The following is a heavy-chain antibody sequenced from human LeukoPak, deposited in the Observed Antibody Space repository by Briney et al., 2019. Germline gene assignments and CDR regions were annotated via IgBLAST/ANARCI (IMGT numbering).Heavy chain of an antibody. J-gene: IGHJ4*02. CDR1: GXSFRGYY. Sequence: SETLSLTCAVCGXSFRGYYWSWIRQPPGKGLEWIGEINHSGSTNYNPSLKSRVTISLDTSMKKFSLKLNSVTAADTAVYYCASTERCSTTCPLDYWGQGTLVTVSS. D-gene: IGHD2-2*01. CDR2: INHSGST. CDR3: ASTERCSTTCPLDY. V-gene: IGHV4-34*01.